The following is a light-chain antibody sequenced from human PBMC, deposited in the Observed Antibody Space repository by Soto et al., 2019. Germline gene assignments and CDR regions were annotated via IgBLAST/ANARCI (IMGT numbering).Light chain of an antibody. CDR3: ISYTSSSTSYV. CDR1: SSDVGAYNF. J-gene: IGLJ1*01. CDR2: EVS. V-gene: IGLV2-14*01. Sequence: QSALTQPPSASGSPGQSVTISCAGTSSDVGAYNFVSWFQQHPGKAPKLIIYEVSNRPSGVSNRFSGSKSGSTASLTISGLQAEDEADYYCISYTSSSTSYVFGTGTKLTVL.